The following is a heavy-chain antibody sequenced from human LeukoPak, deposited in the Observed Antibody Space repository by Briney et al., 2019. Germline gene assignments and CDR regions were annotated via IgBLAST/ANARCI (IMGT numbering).Heavy chain of an antibody. CDR3: ARSHSRDFWSGPINWFDP. CDR1: GYTFTGYY. Sequence: VASVKVSCKASGYTFTGYYMHWVRQAPGQGLEWMGWINPNSGGTNYAQKFRGRVTMTRDTSISTAYMELSRLRSDDTAVYYCARSHSRDFWSGPINWFDPWGQGTLVTVSS. CDR2: INPNSGGT. J-gene: IGHJ5*02. V-gene: IGHV1-2*02. D-gene: IGHD3-3*01.